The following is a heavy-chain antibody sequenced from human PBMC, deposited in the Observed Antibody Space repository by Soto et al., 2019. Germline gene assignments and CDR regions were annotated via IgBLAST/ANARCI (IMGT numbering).Heavy chain of an antibody. J-gene: IGHJ4*02. CDR2: VYSGGAT. V-gene: IGHV3-53*02. CDR1: GFSVSRNY. CDR3: ARVPGRL. Sequence: QLVETGGGWIQPGTSLKLSCAASGFSVSRNYMTWVRQAPGKGLEWVSFVYSGGATFYADSVKGRFILSRDDSQNTMYLQMNNLRAEDTAVYYCARVPGRLWGRGTLVTVAS. D-gene: IGHD3-10*01.